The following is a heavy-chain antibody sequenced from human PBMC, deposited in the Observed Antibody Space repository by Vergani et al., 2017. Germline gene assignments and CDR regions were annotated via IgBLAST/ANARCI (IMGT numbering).Heavy chain of an antibody. CDR1: EYTFTGYY. CDR2: INPNSGGT. J-gene: IGHJ6*03. D-gene: IGHD4-23*01. Sequence: QVQLVQSGAEVKKPGASVKVSCKASEYTFTGYYMHWVRQAPGQGLEWMGWINPNSGGTNYAQKFQGRVTMTRNTSISTAYMELSSLRSEDTAVYYCARALQRLRWAYMDVWGKGTTVTVSS. V-gene: IGHV1-2*02. CDR3: ARALQRLRWAYMDV.